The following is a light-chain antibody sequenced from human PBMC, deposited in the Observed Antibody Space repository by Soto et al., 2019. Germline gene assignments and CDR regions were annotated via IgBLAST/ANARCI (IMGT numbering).Light chain of an antibody. J-gene: IGLJ1*01. CDR2: DVS. V-gene: IGLV2-14*01. CDR1: SSDVVAYNY. Sequence: QSALTQPASVSGSPGQSITISCTGTSSDVVAYNYVSWYQQHPGKAPKLMIHDVSNRPSGGSNRFSGSKSGNTASLTISGLQAEDDADYYCSSYTSSSTYVFGTGTKVTVL. CDR3: SSYTSSSTYV.